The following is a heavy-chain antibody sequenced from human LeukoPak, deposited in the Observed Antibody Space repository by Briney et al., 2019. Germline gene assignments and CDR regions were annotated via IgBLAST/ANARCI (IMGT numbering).Heavy chain of an antibody. D-gene: IGHD2-15*01. CDR2: ISTSGNYI. Sequence: GGSLRLSCAASGFTFSDYSMNWVRQAPGKGLEWVSYISTSGNYIYYADSVKGRFTISRDNAKNSLYLQMNSLRAEDTAVYYCSRGSYSSGGTSDYWGQGNLVTVSS. CDR3: SRGSYSSGGTSDY. CDR1: GFTFSDYS. V-gene: IGHV3-21*01. J-gene: IGHJ4*02.